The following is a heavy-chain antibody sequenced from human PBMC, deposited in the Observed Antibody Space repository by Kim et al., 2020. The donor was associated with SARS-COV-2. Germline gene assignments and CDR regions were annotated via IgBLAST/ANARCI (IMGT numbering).Heavy chain of an antibody. Sequence: ASVKVSCKASGYTFTSYAMHWVRQAPGQRLEWMGWINAGNGNTKYSQKFQGRVTITRDTSASTAYMELSSLRSEDTAVYYCARASLGGMIVVVTLDYWGQGTLVTVSS. J-gene: IGHJ4*02. V-gene: IGHV1-3*01. CDR2: INAGNGNT. CDR3: ARASLGGMIVVVTLDY. CDR1: GYTFTSYA. D-gene: IGHD3-22*01.